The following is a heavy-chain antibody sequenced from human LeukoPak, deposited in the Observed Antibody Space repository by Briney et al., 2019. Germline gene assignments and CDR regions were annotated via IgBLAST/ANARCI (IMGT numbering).Heavy chain of an antibody. J-gene: IGHJ6*02. Sequence: PSETLSLTCAVYGGSFSGYYCSWIRQPPGKGLEWIGEINHSGSTNYNPSLKSRVTISVDTSKNQFSLKLSSVTAADTAVYYCARGRTGYSYDYVSRSRGPPSDYYYYHGMDVWGQGTTVTVSS. V-gene: IGHV4-34*01. D-gene: IGHD3-16*01. CDR2: INHSGST. CDR3: ARGRTGYSYDYVSRSRGPPSDYYYYHGMDV. CDR1: GGSFSGYY.